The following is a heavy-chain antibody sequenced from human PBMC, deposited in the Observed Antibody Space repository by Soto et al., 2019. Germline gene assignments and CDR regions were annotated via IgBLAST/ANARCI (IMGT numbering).Heavy chain of an antibody. CDR1: GFTFNDYA. CDR3: GSVFEY. CDR2: IDNDGSGT. V-gene: IGHV3-74*01. Sequence: GGSLRLSCAASGFTFNDYALHWVRQVPGKGLVWVARIDNDGSGTSYADSVRGRFTISRDNTKNMVFLQMNSMGVDDAAVYYCGSVFEYWGQGTQVTVSS. J-gene: IGHJ4*02.